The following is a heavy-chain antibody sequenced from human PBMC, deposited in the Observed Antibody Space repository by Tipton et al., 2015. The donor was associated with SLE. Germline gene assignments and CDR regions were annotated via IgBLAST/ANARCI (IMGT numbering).Heavy chain of an antibody. V-gene: IGHV4-39*07. J-gene: IGHJ5*02. CDR3: ARHSGVVDSGWIAP. Sequence: TLSLTCTVSGGSFSSSIYYWAWIRQPPGKGLEWIGNIYHTGSTHYNPSLRSRVTISIDTSKNHFSLSVRSVTAADTAVYYCARHSGVVDSGWIAPWGQGTLVTVSS. D-gene: IGHD2-15*01. CDR1: GGSFSSSIYY. CDR2: IYHTGST.